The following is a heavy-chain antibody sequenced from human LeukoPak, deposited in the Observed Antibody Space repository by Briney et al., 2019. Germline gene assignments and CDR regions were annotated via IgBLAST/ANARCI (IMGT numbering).Heavy chain of an antibody. CDR2: ISYDGSNE. V-gene: IGHV3-30*03. CDR3: AREWEVYGGYGAFDI. Sequence: GGSLRLSCAASGFTFSTHVMHWVRQAPGKGLEWVALISYDGSNEYYADSVKGRFTISRDNSKNTLYLQMNSLRAEDTAVYYCAREWEVYGGYGAFDIWGQGTMVTVSS. D-gene: IGHD4-23*01. J-gene: IGHJ3*02. CDR1: GFTFSTHV.